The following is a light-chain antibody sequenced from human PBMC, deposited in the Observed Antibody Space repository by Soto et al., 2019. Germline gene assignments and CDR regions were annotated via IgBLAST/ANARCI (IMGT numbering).Light chain of an antibody. J-gene: IGKJ5*01. CDR1: QSVFSSF. Sequence: EIVLTQSPGTLSLSPGERATLSCRASQSVFSSFLAWYQQKPGQAPRLLIYGASSRATGIPDRFSGSGSGTDLTPTISRLEPEDFAVYYCQQYGSSLQITFGQGTRLEIK. CDR2: GAS. V-gene: IGKV3-20*01. CDR3: QQYGSSLQIT.